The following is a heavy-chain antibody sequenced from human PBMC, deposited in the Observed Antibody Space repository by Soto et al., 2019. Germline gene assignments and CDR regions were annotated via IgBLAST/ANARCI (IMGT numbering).Heavy chain of an antibody. J-gene: IGHJ5*01. CDR3: ARGVGSGSYYNQYNWFDP. D-gene: IGHD3-10*01. Sequence: ASVKVSCKASGYTFTNYGISWVRQAPGQGLEWMGWISAYNGNTKYAQKLQGRVTMTTDTSTSTAYMELRSLRSDDTAVYYCARGVGSGSYYNQYNWFDPWGQGTQVNVSS. CDR2: ISAYNGNT. V-gene: IGHV1-18*01. CDR1: GYTFTNYG.